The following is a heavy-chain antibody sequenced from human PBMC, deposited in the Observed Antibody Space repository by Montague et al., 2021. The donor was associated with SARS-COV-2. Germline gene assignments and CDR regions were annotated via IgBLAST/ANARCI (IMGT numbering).Heavy chain of an antibody. V-gene: IGHV4-59*08. D-gene: IGHD2-15*01. J-gene: IGHJ4*02. CDR2: ISYSGST. CDR3: ARHYSATLPAVY. Sequence: SETLSLTCTVSGGSISSFYWSWFRQPPGKGLVWIGYISYSGSTNYNPSLTSRVTMSVDTSKNQFSLMVNSVTAADTAVYYCARHYSATLPAVYWGQGTLVTVSS. CDR1: GGSISSFY.